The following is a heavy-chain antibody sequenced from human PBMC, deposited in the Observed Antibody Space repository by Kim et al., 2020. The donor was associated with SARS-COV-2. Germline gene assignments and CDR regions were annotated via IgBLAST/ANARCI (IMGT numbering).Heavy chain of an antibody. D-gene: IGHD3-3*01. Sequence: ASVKVCCKASGYTFTSYGISWVRQAPGQGLEWMGWISAYNGNTNYAQKLQGRVTMTTDTSTSTAYMELRSLRSDDTAVYYCARVSRPITIFGVVIIDPRNYYYGMDVWGQGTTVTVSS. CDR1: GYTFTSYG. V-gene: IGHV1-18*01. J-gene: IGHJ6*02. CDR3: ARVSRPITIFGVVIIDPRNYYYGMDV. CDR2: ISAYNGNT.